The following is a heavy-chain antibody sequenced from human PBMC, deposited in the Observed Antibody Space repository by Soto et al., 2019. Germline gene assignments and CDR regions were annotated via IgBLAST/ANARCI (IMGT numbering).Heavy chain of an antibody. D-gene: IGHD2-2*01. J-gene: IGHJ4*02. CDR3: ARDDCISTSCYVSY. Sequence: RGSLRLSCAGSGFTFRSYGMHWVRQAPGKGLGWVAVIWYDGSNQYYADSVKGRFTIARDNSKNTLYLQMNSLRAEDTAVYYCARDDCISTSCYVSYWGQGTLVTVSS. CDR1: GFTFRSYG. V-gene: IGHV3-33*01. CDR2: IWYDGSNQ.